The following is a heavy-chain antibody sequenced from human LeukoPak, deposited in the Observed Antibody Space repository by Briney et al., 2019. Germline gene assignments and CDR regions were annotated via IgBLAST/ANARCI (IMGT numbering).Heavy chain of an antibody. CDR3: ARVDSGWYKENWFDP. J-gene: IGHJ5*02. CDR1: GYTFTSYG. CDR2: ISAYNGNT. Sequence: ASVKVSCKASGYTFTSYGISWVRQAPGQGLEWMGWISAYNGNTSYAQKLQGRVTMTTDTSTSTAYMELRSLRSDDTAVYYCARVDSGWYKENWFDPWGQGTLVTVSS. D-gene: IGHD6-19*01. V-gene: IGHV1-18*01.